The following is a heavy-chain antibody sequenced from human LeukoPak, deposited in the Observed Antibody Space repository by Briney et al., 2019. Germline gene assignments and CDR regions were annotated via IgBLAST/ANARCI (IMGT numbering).Heavy chain of an antibody. D-gene: IGHD3-3*01. CDR3: GRIRGYDFWSRGAFDI. J-gene: IGHJ3*02. CDR2: IYPGDSQT. CDR1: GYSFSMYW. Sequence: TGESLKISCKGSGYSFSMYWTGWVRQMPGKGVEWMGIIYPGDSQTAYSPSFQGQVTISADKSINTAYLQWRSLKASDTAMYYCGRIRGYDFWSRGAFDIWGQGTMVTVSS. V-gene: IGHV5-51*02.